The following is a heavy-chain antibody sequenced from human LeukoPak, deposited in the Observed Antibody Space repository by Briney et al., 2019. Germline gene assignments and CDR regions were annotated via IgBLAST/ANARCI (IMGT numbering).Heavy chain of an antibody. CDR1: GYTFTSYG. CDR3: ASSNYYDSSGYNDY. Sequence: ASVKVSCKASGYTFTSYGISWVRQAPGQGLEWMGWISAYNGNTNYAQKLQGRVTMTTDTSTSTAYMELRSLRSGDTAVYYCASSNYYDSSGYNDYWGQGTLVTVSS. J-gene: IGHJ4*02. CDR2: ISAYNGNT. V-gene: IGHV1-18*01. D-gene: IGHD3-22*01.